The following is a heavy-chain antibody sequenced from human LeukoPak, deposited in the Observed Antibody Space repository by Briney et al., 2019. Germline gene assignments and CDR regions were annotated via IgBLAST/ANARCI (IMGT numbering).Heavy chain of an antibody. CDR3: AKDPYYGSGSFYYMDV. J-gene: IGHJ6*03. CDR2: IRYDGSNK. D-gene: IGHD3-10*01. CDR1: GFTFSSYG. V-gene: IGHV3-30*02. Sequence: PGRSLRLSCAASGFTFSSYGMHWVRQAPGKGLEWVAFIRYDGSNKYYADSVKGRFTISRDNSKNTLYLQMNSLRAEDTAVYYCAKDPYYGSGSFYYMDVWGKGTTVTISS.